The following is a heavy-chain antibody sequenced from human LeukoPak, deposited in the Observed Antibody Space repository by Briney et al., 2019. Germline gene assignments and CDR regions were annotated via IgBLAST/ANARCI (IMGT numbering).Heavy chain of an antibody. J-gene: IGHJ5*02. CDR2: IIPILGIA. CDR1: GGTFSSYA. CDR3: ARSPAVASNWFDP. D-gene: IGHD6-19*01. Sequence: SVKVSCKASGGTFSSYAISWVRQAPGQGLEWMGRIIPILGIANYAQKFQGRVTITADKSTTTAYMELSCLRSEVTAVYYCARSPAVASNWFDPWGQGTLVTVSS. V-gene: IGHV1-69*04.